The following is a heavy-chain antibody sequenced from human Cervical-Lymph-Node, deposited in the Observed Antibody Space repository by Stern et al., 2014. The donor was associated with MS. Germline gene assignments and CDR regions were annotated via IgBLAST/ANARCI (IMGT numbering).Heavy chain of an antibody. Sequence: VQLVESGGGVVQPGRSLRISCAASGFTFSNYCMHWVRQAPGKGLEWLAGIWYDGNKKYYADSVKGRFTISRDNSKNTLFLQMSSLTAEDTALYYCSRGNWNYEGMGYWGQGTLVTVSS. CDR3: SRGNWNYEGMGY. CDR2: IWYDGNKK. J-gene: IGHJ4*02. V-gene: IGHV3-33*01. CDR1: GFTFSNYC. D-gene: IGHD1-7*01.